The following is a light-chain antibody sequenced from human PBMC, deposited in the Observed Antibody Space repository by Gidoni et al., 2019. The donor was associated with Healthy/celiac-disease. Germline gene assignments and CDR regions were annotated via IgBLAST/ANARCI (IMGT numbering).Light chain of an antibody. Sequence: DIVMTQSPDSLSVSLGERATINCKSSQSVLYSSNNKNYLAWYQQKPGQPPNLLSYWASTRESRVPDRCSGSGSGIDFTLTISSLQAEDVAVYYCQQYYSTPWTFGQGTKVEIK. CDR1: QSVLYSSNNKNY. J-gene: IGKJ1*01. CDR2: WAS. CDR3: QQYYSTPWT. V-gene: IGKV4-1*01.